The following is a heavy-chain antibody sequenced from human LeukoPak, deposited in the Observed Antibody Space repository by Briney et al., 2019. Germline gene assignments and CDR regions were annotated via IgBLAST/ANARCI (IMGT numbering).Heavy chain of an antibody. CDR2: INGDGTST. CDR1: GFTFSNHC. Sequence: PGGSLRLSCAASGFTFSNHCLHWVRQAPGKGLVWVSRINGDGTSTIYADSVKGRFTISRDNAKSTVYLQMNSLRAEDTAVHYCARTGSGGDLDIWGQGTMVTVSS. D-gene: IGHD2-15*01. V-gene: IGHV3-74*01. J-gene: IGHJ3*02. CDR3: ARTGSGGDLDI.